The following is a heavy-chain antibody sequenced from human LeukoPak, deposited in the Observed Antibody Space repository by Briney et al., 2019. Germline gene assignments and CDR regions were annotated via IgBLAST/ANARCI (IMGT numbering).Heavy chain of an antibody. V-gene: IGHV4-59*01. CDR3: RRSWPHYYYYYMDV. D-gene: IGHD6-13*01. Sequence: SDTLSPTCTVSGASMSTYYWNWIRQPPGKGLEWIGSIYNSGSTNYNPSLKSRVTISVDTSKNQFSPKLSSVTAADTAMYYCRRSWPHYYYYYMDVWGKGTTVTISS. CDR1: GASMSTYY. CDR2: IYNSGST. J-gene: IGHJ6*03.